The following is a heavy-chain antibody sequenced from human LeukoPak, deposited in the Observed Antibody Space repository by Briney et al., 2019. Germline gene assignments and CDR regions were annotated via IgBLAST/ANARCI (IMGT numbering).Heavy chain of an antibody. Sequence: GGSLRLSCAASGFTFSTYYMSWVRQAPGTGLEWVANIKQDGSEKYYVDSVKGRFTISRDNAKNSLYLQMNSLRAEDTALYYCAELGITMIGGVWGKGTTVTISS. CDR1: GFTFSTYY. J-gene: IGHJ6*04. V-gene: IGHV3-7*01. D-gene: IGHD3-10*02. CDR3: AELGITMIGGV. CDR2: IKQDGSEK.